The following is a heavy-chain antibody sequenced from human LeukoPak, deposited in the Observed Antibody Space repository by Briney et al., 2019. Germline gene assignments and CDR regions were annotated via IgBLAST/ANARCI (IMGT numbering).Heavy chain of an antibody. D-gene: IGHD3-10*01. CDR1: GGTFSSYA. J-gene: IGHJ4*02. CDR3: ASAYGSGSYYPFDY. CDR2: IIPILGIA. Sequence: ASVTVSCKASGGTFSSYAISWVRQAPGQGLEWMGRIIPILGIANYAQKFQGRVTITADKSTSTAYMELSSLRSEDTAVYYCASAYGSGSYYPFDYWGQGTLVTVSS. V-gene: IGHV1-69*04.